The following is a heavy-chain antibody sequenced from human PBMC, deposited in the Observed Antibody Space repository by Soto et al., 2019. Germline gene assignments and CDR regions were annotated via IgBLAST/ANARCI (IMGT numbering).Heavy chain of an antibody. Sequence: SESLSLTCAVSGASVNIGGYDWNWVLLLPGRGLEWIGYISFTGNTYYNTSLESRVTISLDTPQNQFSLELNSVSAADTAVSYCVRGDAWGVLLAYWGQGALVTVSS. CDR2: ISFTGNT. J-gene: IGHJ4*02. CDR3: VRGDAWGVLLAY. CDR1: GASVNIGGYD. D-gene: IGHD2-21*02. V-gene: IGHV4-31*11.